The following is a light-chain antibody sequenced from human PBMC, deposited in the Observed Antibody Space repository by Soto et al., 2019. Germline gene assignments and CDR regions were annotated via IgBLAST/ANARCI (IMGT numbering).Light chain of an antibody. J-gene: IGKJ1*01. CDR3: QQYGSSPWT. Sequence: EIVLTQSPGTLSLSPGERATLSCRASQSVSSNYLAWYQQKPGQAPRPLIYGASNRATGIPDRFSGSGAGTDFTLTSSRLEPEDFAVYYCQQYGSSPWTFGHGTEVEIK. CDR1: QSVSSNY. CDR2: GAS. V-gene: IGKV3-20*01.